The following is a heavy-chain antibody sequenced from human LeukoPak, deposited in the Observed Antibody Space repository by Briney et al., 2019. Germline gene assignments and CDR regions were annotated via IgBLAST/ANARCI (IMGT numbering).Heavy chain of an antibody. CDR2: IYYSGST. D-gene: IGHD3-22*01. Sequence: SETLSLTCTVSGGSISSYYWSWIRQPPGKGLEWIGYIYYSGSTNYNPSLKSRVTISVDTSKNQFSLNLSSVTAADTAVYYCARGLLRSLFFDYWGQGTLVTVSS. J-gene: IGHJ4*02. CDR1: GGSISSYY. CDR3: ARGLLRSLFFDY. V-gene: IGHV4-59*01.